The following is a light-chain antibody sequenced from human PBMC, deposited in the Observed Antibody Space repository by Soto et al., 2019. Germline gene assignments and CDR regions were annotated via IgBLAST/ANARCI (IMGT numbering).Light chain of an antibody. CDR3: CSYAGSSTAV. V-gene: IGLV2-23*01. J-gene: IGLJ7*01. Sequence: QSALTQPASVSGSPGQSITISCTGTSSDVGSYNLVSWYQQHPGKAPKLMIYEGSKRPSGVSNRCSGSKSGNTASLTISGVKAEDEADYYCCSYAGSSTAVFGGGTQLTVL. CDR2: EGS. CDR1: SSDVGSYNL.